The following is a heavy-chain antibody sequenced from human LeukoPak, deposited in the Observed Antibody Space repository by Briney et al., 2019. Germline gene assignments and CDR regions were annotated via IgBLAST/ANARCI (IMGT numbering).Heavy chain of an antibody. D-gene: IGHD3-3*01. CDR2: INHSGST. CDR3: ARGWSSITIFGVVIMSFDY. CDR1: GGSISSYY. V-gene: IGHV4-34*01. J-gene: IGHJ4*02. Sequence: SETLSLTCTVSGGSISSYYWSWIRQPPGKGLEWIGEINHSGSTNYNPSLKSRVTISVDTSKNQFSLKLSSVTAADTAVYYCARGWSSITIFGVVIMSFDYWGQGTLVTVSS.